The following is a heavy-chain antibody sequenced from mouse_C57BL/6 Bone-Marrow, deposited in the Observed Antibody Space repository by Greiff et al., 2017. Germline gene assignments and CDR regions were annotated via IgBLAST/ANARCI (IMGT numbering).Heavy chain of an antibody. CDR2: INRDGGST. V-gene: IGHV5-2*01. CDR1: EYEFPSHD. J-gene: IGHJ3*01. Sequence: EVKLMESGGGLVQPGESLKLSCESNEYEFPSHDMSWVRKTPEKRLELVAAINRDGGSTYYPDTMERRVIISRDNTKKTLYLQMSSLRSEDTALYYCARHKGYDYDWFAYWGQGTLVTVSA. CDR3: ARHKGYDYDWFAY. D-gene: IGHD2-4*01.